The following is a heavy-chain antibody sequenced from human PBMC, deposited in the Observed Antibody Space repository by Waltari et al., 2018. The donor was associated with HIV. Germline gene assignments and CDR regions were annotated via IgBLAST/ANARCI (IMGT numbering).Heavy chain of an antibody. J-gene: IGHJ4*02. CDR1: GESCTNDW. Sequence: EVQLVQSGAEVKKPGESLKNSCQGCGESCTNDWIGGVRQMPGKGREGMGIIYPGDSDTRYSPSFQGQVTISADKSIRTAYLQWSSLKASDTAMFYCARLPTVTSIDYWGQGTLVTVSS. CDR3: ARLPTVTSIDY. V-gene: IGHV5-51*01. CDR2: IYPGDSDT. D-gene: IGHD5-12*01.